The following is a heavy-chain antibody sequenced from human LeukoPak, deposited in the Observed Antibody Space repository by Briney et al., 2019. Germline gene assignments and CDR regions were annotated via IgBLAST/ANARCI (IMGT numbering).Heavy chain of an antibody. CDR3: ARGGGMPVAGTRFDY. V-gene: IGHV4-59*01. CDR1: GGSISSYY. J-gene: IGHJ4*02. Sequence: PSETLSLTCTVSGGSISSYYWIWIRQPPGKGLEWIGYIYYRGRTNYNPSLKSRVTISVDTSKNLFSLKLSSVTAADTAVYYCARGGGMPVAGTRFDYWGQATLVTVSS. D-gene: IGHD6-13*01. CDR2: IYYRGRT.